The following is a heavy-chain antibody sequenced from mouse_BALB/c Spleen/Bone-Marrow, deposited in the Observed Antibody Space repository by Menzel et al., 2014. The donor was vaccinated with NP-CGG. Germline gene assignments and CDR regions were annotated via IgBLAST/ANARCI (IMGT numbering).Heavy chain of an antibody. CDR2: ISNGGGST. J-gene: IGHJ4*01. V-gene: IGHV5-12*02. CDR1: GFTFSDYY. CDR3: ARGGIYYGMDY. Sequence: EVKLMESGGGLVQPGGSLKLSCATSGFTFSDYYMYWVRQTPEKRLEWVAYISNGGGSTYYPDTVKGRFTISRYNAKNTLYLQMSRLKSEDTAMYYCARGGIYYGMDYWGQGTSVTVSS.